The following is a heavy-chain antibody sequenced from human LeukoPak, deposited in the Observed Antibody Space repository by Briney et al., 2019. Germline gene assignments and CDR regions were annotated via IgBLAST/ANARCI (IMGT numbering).Heavy chain of an antibody. CDR1: GYTLTELS. V-gene: IGHV1-24*01. Sequence: ASVKVSCKVSGYTLTELSMHWVRQAPGKGLEWMGGFDPEDGETIYAQKFQGRVTMTEDTSTDTAYMELSSLRSEDTAVYYCATDWHVHEPPGYWGQGTLVTVSS. CDR2: FDPEDGET. J-gene: IGHJ4*02. D-gene: IGHD3-10*02. CDR3: ATDWHVHEPPGY.